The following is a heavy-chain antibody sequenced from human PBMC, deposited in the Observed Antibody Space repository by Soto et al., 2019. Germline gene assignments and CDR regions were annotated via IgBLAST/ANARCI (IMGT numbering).Heavy chain of an antibody. CDR3: AKDVSDYGDYGYYFDY. V-gene: IGHV3-23*01. Sequence: EVQLLESGGGLVQPGGSLRLSCAASGFTFSSYAMSWVRQAPGKGLEWVSAISGSGGRTYYADSVKGRFTISRDNSKNTLYLQMNSLRAEDTAVYYCAKDVSDYGDYGYYFDYWGQGTLVTVSS. J-gene: IGHJ4*02. D-gene: IGHD4-17*01. CDR1: GFTFSSYA. CDR2: ISGSGGRT.